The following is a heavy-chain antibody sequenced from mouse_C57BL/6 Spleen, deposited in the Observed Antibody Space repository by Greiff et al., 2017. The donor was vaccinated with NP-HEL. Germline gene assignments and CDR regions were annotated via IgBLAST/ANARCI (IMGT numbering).Heavy chain of an antibody. CDR3: AGGSSLATWFAY. D-gene: IGHD1-1*01. J-gene: IGHJ3*01. V-gene: IGHV1-82*01. CDR1: GYAFSSSW. CDR2: IYPGDGDT. Sequence: LVKPGASVKISCKSSGYAFSSSWMNWVKQRPGKGLEWIGRIYPGDGDTNYNGKFKGKATLTADKSSSTAYMQLSSLTSEDSAVYFCAGGSSLATWFAYWGQGTLVTVSA.